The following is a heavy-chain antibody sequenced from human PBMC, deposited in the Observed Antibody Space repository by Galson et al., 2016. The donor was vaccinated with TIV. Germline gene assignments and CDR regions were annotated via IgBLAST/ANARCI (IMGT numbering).Heavy chain of an antibody. Sequence: SVKVSCKASGYTLSSYSISWVRQAPGRGLEWLGWISGYNGNKNYAQKFQGRVTMTTDTSTSTAYMELRSIRSDDTAVYYCARVPTTTFDFWSGYDNSFCMDVWGKGTTVIVSS. CDR1: GYTLSSYS. D-gene: IGHD3-3*01. J-gene: IGHJ6*03. V-gene: IGHV1-18*01. CDR3: ARVPTTTFDFWSGYDNSFCMDV. CDR2: ISGYNGNK.